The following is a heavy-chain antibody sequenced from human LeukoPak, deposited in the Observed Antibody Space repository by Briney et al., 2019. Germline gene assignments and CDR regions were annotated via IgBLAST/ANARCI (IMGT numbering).Heavy chain of an antibody. CDR3: ASNPGSITMVRGVNDY. CDR2: TSSSGSTI. J-gene: IGHJ4*02. Sequence: GGSLRLSCAASGFTFSSYEMNWVRQAPGKGLEWVSYTSSSGSTIYYADSVKGRFTISRDNAKNSLYLQMNSLRAEDTAVYYCASNPGSITMVRGVNDYWGQGTLVTVSS. CDR1: GFTFSSYE. D-gene: IGHD3-10*01. V-gene: IGHV3-48*03.